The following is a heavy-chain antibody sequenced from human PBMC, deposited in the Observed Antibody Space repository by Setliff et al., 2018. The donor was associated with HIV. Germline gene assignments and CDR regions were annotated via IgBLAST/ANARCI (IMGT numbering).Heavy chain of an antibody. Sequence: SVKVSCKASGGTFSSYAISWVRQAPGQGLEWMGGIIPILGIANYAQKFQGRVTITADKSTSTAHMELSSLRSEDTAVYYCARGNSSGWYLSPDYWGQGTLVTVSS. V-gene: IGHV1-69*10. J-gene: IGHJ4*02. CDR3: ARGNSSGWYLSPDY. CDR1: GGTFSSYA. CDR2: IIPILGIA. D-gene: IGHD6-19*01.